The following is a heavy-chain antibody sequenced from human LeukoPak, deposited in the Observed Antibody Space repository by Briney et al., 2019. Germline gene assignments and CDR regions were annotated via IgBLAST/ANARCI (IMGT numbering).Heavy chain of an antibody. CDR2: IYYSGST. Sequence: SETLSLTCTVSGGSISSSSYYWGWIRQPPGKGLEWIGSIYYSGSTYYNPSLKSRVTISVDTSKNQFSLKLSSVTAVDTAVYYCSTPMFRGVPTNWGQGTLVTVSS. V-gene: IGHV4-39*07. CDR3: STPMFRGVPTN. CDR1: GGSISSSSYY. J-gene: IGHJ4*02. D-gene: IGHD3-10*01.